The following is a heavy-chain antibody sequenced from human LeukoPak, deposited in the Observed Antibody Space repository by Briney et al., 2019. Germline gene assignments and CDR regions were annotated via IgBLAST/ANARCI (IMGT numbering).Heavy chain of an antibody. CDR2: ISYDGSNK. Sequence: PGRSLRLSCAASGFTFSSYGMHWVRQAPGKGLEWVAVISYDGSNKYYADSVKGRFTISRDNSKNTLYLQMNSLRAEDTAVYYCAKDPLTTVVTLVDYWGQGTLVTVSS. V-gene: IGHV3-30*18. J-gene: IGHJ4*02. D-gene: IGHD4-23*01. CDR3: AKDPLTTVVTLVDY. CDR1: GFTFSSYG.